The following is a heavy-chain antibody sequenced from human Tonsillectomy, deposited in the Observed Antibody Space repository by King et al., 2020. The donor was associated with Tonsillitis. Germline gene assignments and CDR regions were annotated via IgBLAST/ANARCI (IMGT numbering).Heavy chain of an antibody. CDR1: GGSISSSSYY. J-gene: IGHJ5*02. D-gene: IGHD3-10*01. V-gene: IGHV4-39*07. CDR3: ARRGSRDWFDT. CDR2: IYYSGST. Sequence: QLQESGPGLVKPSETLSLTCTVSGGSISSSSYYWGWIRQPPGKGLEWIGSIYYSGSTYYNPSLKSRVTISVDTSKNQFSLKLSTGTAADTAVYYCARRGSRDWFDTWGQGTLVTVSS.